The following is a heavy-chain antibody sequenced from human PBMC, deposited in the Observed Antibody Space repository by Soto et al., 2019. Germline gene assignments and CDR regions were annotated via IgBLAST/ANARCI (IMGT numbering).Heavy chain of an antibody. Sequence: GGSLRLSCAASEFTFSNYAMTWVRQAPGKGLEWVSSISGSDYADSVKGRFTISRDDSRDTLFLHMDNLRPDDTGVYYCARRWNYYLDFWGQGTLVTVSS. D-gene: IGHD4-17*01. J-gene: IGHJ4*02. V-gene: IGHV3-23*01. CDR2: ISGS. CDR1: EFTFSNYA. CDR3: ARRWNYYLDF.